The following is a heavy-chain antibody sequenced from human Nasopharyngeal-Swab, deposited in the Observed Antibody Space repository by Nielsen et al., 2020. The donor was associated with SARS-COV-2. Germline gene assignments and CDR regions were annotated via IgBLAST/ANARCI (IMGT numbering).Heavy chain of an antibody. D-gene: IGHD2-21*01. CDR3: ARENCGGDCYSPGYYYYGMDV. Sequence: GGSLRLSCAASGFTFSSYSMNWVRQAPGKGLEWVSYISSSSSYIYYADSVKGRFTISRDNAKNSLYLQMNSLRAEDTAVYYCARENCGGDCYSPGYYYYGMDVWGQGTTVTVSS. CDR1: GFTFSSYS. CDR2: ISSSSSYI. V-gene: IGHV3-21*05. J-gene: IGHJ6*02.